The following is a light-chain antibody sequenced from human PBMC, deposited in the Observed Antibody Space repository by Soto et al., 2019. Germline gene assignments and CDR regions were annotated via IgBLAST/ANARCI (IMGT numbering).Light chain of an antibody. CDR1: QSVSSSY. Sequence: EIVLTQSPGTLSLSPGERATLSCRASQSVSSSYLAWYQQRPGQAPRLLIYGASSRATGIPDRFSGSGSGTDFTLTIIRLEPEDIAVYYCQHYGSSPLFTFGPGTTVDI. CDR2: GAS. J-gene: IGKJ3*01. CDR3: QHYGSSPLFT. V-gene: IGKV3-20*01.